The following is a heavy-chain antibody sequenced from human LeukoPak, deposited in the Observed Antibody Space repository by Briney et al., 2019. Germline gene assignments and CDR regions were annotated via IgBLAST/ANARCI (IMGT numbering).Heavy chain of an antibody. Sequence: GASVKVSCKASGYTFTSYDINWVRQATGQGLEWMGWMNPNSGNTGYAQKFQGRATMTRNTSISTAYMELSSLRSEDTAVYYCARGRGVFGIAVALPFWGQGTMVTVSS. V-gene: IGHV1-8*01. J-gene: IGHJ3*01. CDR1: GYTFTSYD. D-gene: IGHD6-19*01. CDR3: ARGRGVFGIAVALPF. CDR2: MNPNSGNT.